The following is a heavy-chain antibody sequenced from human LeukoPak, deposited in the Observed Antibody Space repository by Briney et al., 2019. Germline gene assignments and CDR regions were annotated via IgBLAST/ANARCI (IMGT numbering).Heavy chain of an antibody. Sequence: GGSLRLSCAASGFTFSSYAMSWVRQAPGKGLEWVSAISGSGGSTYYADSVKGRFTISRDNSKDTLYLRMNSLRAEDTAVYYCAKGSRPSPYGDYVYYFDYWGQGTLVTVSS. CDR2: ISGSGGST. J-gene: IGHJ4*02. V-gene: IGHV3-23*01. CDR3: AKGSRPSPYGDYVYYFDY. CDR1: GFTFSSYA. D-gene: IGHD4-17*01.